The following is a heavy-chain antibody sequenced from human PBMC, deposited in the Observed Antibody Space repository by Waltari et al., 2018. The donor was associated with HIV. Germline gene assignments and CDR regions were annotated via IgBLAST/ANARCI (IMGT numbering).Heavy chain of an antibody. V-gene: IGHV1-2*04. D-gene: IGHD5-18*01. J-gene: IGHJ6*02. Sequence: QVQLVQSGAEVKKVGASVTVSCKASGYTFSDYYIHWVRQAPGQGLGWMGWINPNSGGTTYAQKFQGWVTRTRDTSVSTAYMELSRLRSDDTAVYYCARDAEVLGYSYRNYYYYYGMDAWGQGTTVTVSS. CDR2: INPNSGGT. CDR3: ARDAEVLGYSYRNYYYYYGMDA. CDR1: GYTFSDYY.